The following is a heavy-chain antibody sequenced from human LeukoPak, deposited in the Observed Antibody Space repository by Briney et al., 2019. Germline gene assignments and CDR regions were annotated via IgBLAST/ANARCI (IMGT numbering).Heavy chain of an antibody. D-gene: IGHD1-1*01. Sequence: GESLKISCEGSGYSFTSYWIGWVRQMPGKGLEWMGFIYPGDSDARYSPSFQGQATISADKSITTAYLQWSSLSASDSAMYYCARPRSGWKDGSRDAFDIWGQGTMVTVSS. CDR1: GYSFTSYW. J-gene: IGHJ3*02. CDR3: ARPRSGWKDGSRDAFDI. CDR2: IYPGDSDA. V-gene: IGHV5-51*01.